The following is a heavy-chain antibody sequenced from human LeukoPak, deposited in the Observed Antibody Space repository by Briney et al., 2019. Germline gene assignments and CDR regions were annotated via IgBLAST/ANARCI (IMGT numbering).Heavy chain of an antibody. CDR1: GGSISSSSYY. CDR2: IYYSGST. J-gene: IGHJ6*02. V-gene: IGHV4-39*07. CDR3: ARDRVLWPPGDGMDV. D-gene: IGHD3-10*01. Sequence: SETLSLTCTVSGGSISSSSYYWGWIRQPPGKGLEWIGSIYYSGSTYYNPSLKSRVTISVDTSKNQFSLKLSSVTAADTAVYYCARDRVLWPPGDGMDVWGQGTSVTVSS.